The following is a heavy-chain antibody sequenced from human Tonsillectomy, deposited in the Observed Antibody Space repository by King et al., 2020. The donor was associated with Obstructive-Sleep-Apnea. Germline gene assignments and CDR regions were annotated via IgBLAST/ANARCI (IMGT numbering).Heavy chain of an antibody. CDR1: GYIFTGYY. V-gene: IGHV1-2*02. Sequence: QLVQSGAEVKKPGASVKVSCKASGYIFTGYYMHWVRQAPGQGLEWMGWINPNSGGTNAAQKFQGRVTMTRDTSISTAYMEVSRLRSDDTAVYYCAREYRVAAVTSEAFDIWVQGTLVTVSS. J-gene: IGHJ3*02. D-gene: IGHD6-13*01. CDR2: INPNSGGT. CDR3: AREYRVAAVTSEAFDI.